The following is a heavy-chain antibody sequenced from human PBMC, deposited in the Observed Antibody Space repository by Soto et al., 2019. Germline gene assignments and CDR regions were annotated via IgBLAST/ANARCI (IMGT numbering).Heavy chain of an antibody. Sequence: QVQLVESGGGVVQPGRSLRLSCAASGFTFSSYGMHWVRQAPGKGLEWVAVIWYDGSNKYYADSVKGRFTISRDNSKNTLYLQMNSLRAEDTAVYYCARGSPQIVVVTATLGYWGQGTLVTVSS. CDR3: ARGSPQIVVVTATLGY. CDR2: IWYDGSNK. CDR1: GFTFSSYG. D-gene: IGHD2-21*02. V-gene: IGHV3-33*01. J-gene: IGHJ4*02.